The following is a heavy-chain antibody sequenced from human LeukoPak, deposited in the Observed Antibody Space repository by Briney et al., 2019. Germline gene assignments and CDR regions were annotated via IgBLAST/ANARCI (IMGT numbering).Heavy chain of an antibody. Sequence: SVKVSRKASGGTFSSYAISWVRQAPGQGLEWMGGIIPIFGTANYAQKFQGRVTITADESTSTAYMELSSLRSEDTAVYYCARDPGWGGPDYYGSGSYGGFVGYWGQGTLVTVSS. CDR3: ARDPGWGGPDYYGSGSYGGFVGY. D-gene: IGHD3-10*01. CDR1: GGTFSSYA. CDR2: IIPIFGTA. J-gene: IGHJ4*02. V-gene: IGHV1-69*01.